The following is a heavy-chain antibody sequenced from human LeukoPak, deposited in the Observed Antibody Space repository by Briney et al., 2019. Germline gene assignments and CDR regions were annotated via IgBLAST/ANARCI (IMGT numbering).Heavy chain of an antibody. CDR1: GYTFTSYG. CDR2: ISAYNGNT. CDR3: ARDHRFPAYYYDSSGYYGAFDI. Sequence: GASVKVSCKASGYTFTSYGISWVRQAPGQGLEWMGWISAYNGNTNYAQKLQGRVTMTTDTSTSTAYMELRSLRSDDTAVYYCARDHRFPAYYYDSSGYYGAFDIWGQGTMVTVSS. J-gene: IGHJ3*02. D-gene: IGHD3-22*01. V-gene: IGHV1-18*01.